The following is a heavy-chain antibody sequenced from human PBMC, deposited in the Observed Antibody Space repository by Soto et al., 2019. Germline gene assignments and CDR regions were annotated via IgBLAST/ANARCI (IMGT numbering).Heavy chain of an antibody. J-gene: IGHJ4*02. V-gene: IGHV3-11*01. D-gene: IGHD3-22*01. CDR1: GFTFSDYY. CDR3: ARDYYYDSSVTNYFDY. Sequence: GGSLRLSCAASGFTFSDYYMSWIRQAPGKGLEWVSYISSSGSTIYYADSVKGRFTISRDNAKNSLYLQMNSLRAEDTAVYYCARDYYYDSSVTNYFDYWGQGTLVTVSS. CDR2: ISSSGSTI.